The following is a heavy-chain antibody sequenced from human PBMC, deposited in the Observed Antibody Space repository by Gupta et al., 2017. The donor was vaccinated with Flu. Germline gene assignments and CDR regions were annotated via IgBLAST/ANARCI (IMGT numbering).Heavy chain of an antibody. V-gene: IGHV4-59*08. CDR3: ARLRSGSYPDFDY. Sequence: QVQLQESGPGLVKPSETLSLTCTVSGGSISSYYWSWIRQPPGKGLEWIGYIYYSGSTNYNPSLKSRVTISVDTSKNQFSLKLSSVTAADTAVYYCARLRSGSYPDFDYWGQGTLVTVSS. D-gene: IGHD1-26*01. J-gene: IGHJ4*02. CDR2: IYYSGST. CDR1: GGSISSYY.